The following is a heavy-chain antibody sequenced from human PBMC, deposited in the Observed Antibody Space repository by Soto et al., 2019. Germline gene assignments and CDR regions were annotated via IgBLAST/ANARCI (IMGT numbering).Heavy chain of an antibody. J-gene: IGHJ6*02. CDR3: AILLGDSYYYYGMDV. CDR1: RGTFSSNA. Sequence: QVQLVQSGAEVKKPGSSVKVSCKASRGTFSSNAISWVRQAPGQGLEWMGGIIPIFGTANYAQKFQGRVTMTADESMSTAYMERVSLRAEDTAVYYCAILLGDSYYYYGMDVWVQGTTVTVSS. D-gene: IGHD4-17*01. CDR2: IIPIFGTA. V-gene: IGHV1-69*12.